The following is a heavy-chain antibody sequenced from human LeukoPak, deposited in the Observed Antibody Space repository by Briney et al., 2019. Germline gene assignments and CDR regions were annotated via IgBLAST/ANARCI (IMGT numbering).Heavy chain of an antibody. Sequence: SETLSLTCTVSGGSISRYYWSWIRQPPGKGLEWIGYIYSSGSTDYNPSLKSRVTISVDTSKNQFSLKLTSVTAADTAVYYCARQLSGNSLDAFDIWGRGTMVTVSS. J-gene: IGHJ3*02. V-gene: IGHV4-59*08. D-gene: IGHD4-23*01. CDR1: GGSISRYY. CDR3: ARQLSGNSLDAFDI. CDR2: IYSSGST.